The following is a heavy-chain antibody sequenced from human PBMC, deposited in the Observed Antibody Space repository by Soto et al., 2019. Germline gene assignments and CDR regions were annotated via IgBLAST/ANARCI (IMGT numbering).Heavy chain of an antibody. CDR1: GGTFSSYT. J-gene: IGHJ6*02. CDR3: ARRKAAGYYYYGMDV. Sequence: QVQLVQSGAEVKKPGSSVRVSCKASGGTFSSYTISWVRQAPGQGLEWMGRIIPILGIANYAQKFQGRVTITADKSTSTAYMELSSLRSEDTAVYYCARRKAAGYYYYGMDVWGQGTTVTVSS. D-gene: IGHD6-13*01. V-gene: IGHV1-69*02. CDR2: IIPILGIA.